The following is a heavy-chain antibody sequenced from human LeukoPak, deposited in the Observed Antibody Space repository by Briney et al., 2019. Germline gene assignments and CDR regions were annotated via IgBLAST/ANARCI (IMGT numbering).Heavy chain of an antibody. D-gene: IGHD6-19*01. J-gene: IGHJ3*02. CDR2: INSDGSST. CDR3: TKGESQWLVLAAFDI. CDR1: GFTFSSYW. V-gene: IGHV3-74*01. Sequence: PGGSLRLSCAASGFTFSSYWMHWVRQAPGKGLVWVSRINSDGSSTSYADSVKGRFTISRDNSKNTLYLQMNSLRAEDTAVYYCTKGESQWLVLAAFDIWGQGTMVTVSS.